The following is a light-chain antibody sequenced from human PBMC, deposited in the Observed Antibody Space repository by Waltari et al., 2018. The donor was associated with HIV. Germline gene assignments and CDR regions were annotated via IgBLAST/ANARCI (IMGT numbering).Light chain of an antibody. CDR1: QNVNKN. V-gene: IGKV3-20*01. CDR3: QQYGTPPWT. Sequence: ENVMTQSPATLSVSPGERVTFTCRASQNVNKNVAWYQQKPGQAPRLLIYGAYSRASGIPDRFSGSGSGTDFTLTISRLEPEDFAVYSCQQYGTPPWTFGQGTKVEIK. J-gene: IGKJ1*01. CDR2: GAY.